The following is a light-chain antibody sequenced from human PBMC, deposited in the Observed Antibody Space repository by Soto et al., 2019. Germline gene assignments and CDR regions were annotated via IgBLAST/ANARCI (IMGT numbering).Light chain of an antibody. CDR2: DAT. J-gene: IGLJ1*01. CDR1: KIGSKI. CDR3: QVWASTAEFFV. V-gene: IGLV3-21*02. Sequence: SLELTQQASLSVAPGQTAKITCGGDKIGSKIVHWYKQRPGQAPVAVVFDATDRPSGIPDRISASRSGDTATLTISRVDAGDEADYYCQVWASTAEFFVFGSGTKVTVL.